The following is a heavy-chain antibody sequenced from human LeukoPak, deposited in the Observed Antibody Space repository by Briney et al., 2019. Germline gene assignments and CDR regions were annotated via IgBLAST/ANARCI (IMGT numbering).Heavy chain of an antibody. Sequence: GGSLRLSCAASGFTFSNYWMSWVRQAPGKGLEWVANIKEDGSEKYYVDSVKGRFTISRDNAKNSLYLQVNSLRAEDTALYYCARDDVGPGPYWGQGTLVAVSS. J-gene: IGHJ4*02. CDR1: GFTFSNYW. D-gene: IGHD3-16*01. CDR2: IKEDGSEK. V-gene: IGHV3-7*01. CDR3: ARDDVGPGPY.